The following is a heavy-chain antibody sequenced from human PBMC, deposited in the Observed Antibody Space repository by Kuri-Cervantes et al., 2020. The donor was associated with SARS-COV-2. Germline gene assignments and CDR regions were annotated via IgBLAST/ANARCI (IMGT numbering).Heavy chain of an antibody. D-gene: IGHD1-26*01. Sequence: GSLRLSCTVSGYSISSGHYWGWIRQPPGKGLEWIGSMYHEGDPYYNASLKSRVTISVDTSKNQFSLKLSSVTAADTALYYCVRSLGWGYYFFDYWGQGTLVTVSS. J-gene: IGHJ4*02. CDR1: GYSISSGHY. CDR2: MYHEGDP. V-gene: IGHV4-38-2*02. CDR3: VRSLGWGYYFFDY.